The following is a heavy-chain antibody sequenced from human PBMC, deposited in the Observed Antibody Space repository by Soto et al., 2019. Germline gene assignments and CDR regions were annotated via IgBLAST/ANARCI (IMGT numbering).Heavy chain of an antibody. CDR1: GFTFSSYG. D-gene: IGHD3-10*01. Sequence: QVQLVASGGGVVQPGRSLRLSCAASGFTFSSYGMHWVRQAPGKGLERVAVISYDGSNKYYADSVKGRFTISRDNSKNTLYLQKDGLIAEDRAVFYCAKDREVRVLIGYFVYWGQGTLVTVSS. CDR2: ISYDGSNK. V-gene: IGHV3-30*18. J-gene: IGHJ4*02. CDR3: AKDREVRVLIGYFVY.